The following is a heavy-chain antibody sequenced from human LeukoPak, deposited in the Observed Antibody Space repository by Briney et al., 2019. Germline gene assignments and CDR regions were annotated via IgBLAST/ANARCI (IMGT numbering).Heavy chain of an antibody. D-gene: IGHD6-13*01. Sequence: PSQTLSLTCSVSGGSISSGPYFWSWIRQPPGKGLEWIGYIYYSGSTNYNPSLKSRVTISVDTSKNQFSLKLSSVTAADTAVYYCARGGQQLVHWFDPWGQGTLVTVSS. CDR1: GGSISSGPYF. CDR3: ARGGQQLVHWFDP. CDR2: IYYSGST. V-gene: IGHV4-61*01. J-gene: IGHJ5*02.